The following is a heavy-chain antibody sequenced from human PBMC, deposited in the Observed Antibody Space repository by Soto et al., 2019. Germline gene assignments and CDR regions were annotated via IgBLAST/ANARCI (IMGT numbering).Heavy chain of an antibody. CDR2: IYIGGTT. J-gene: IGHJ3*02. V-gene: IGHV3-53*01. CDR3: ATGGHTYGPDGFDI. CDR1: GFTLSTNY. D-gene: IGHD5-18*01. Sequence: PGGALRLPLGGSGFTLSTNYMGWGRPAPGQGLEWASVIYIGGTTYYADSVKGRFAIHRDDSKNTVYPQLNSLRVEDTAMYYCATGGHTYGPDGFDIWGRGTMVTVSS.